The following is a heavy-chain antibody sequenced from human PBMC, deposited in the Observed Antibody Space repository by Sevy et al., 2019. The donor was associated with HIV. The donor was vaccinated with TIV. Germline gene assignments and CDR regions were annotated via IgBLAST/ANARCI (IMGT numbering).Heavy chain of an antibody. CDR3: AREMATSTSSDY. CDR2: IGYDGSNK. CDR1: GFAPSTYG. J-gene: IGHJ4*02. Sequence: GGSLRLSCAASGFAPSTYGMHWVRQAPGKGLEWVAVIGYDGSNKYYADSVKGRFSISRDNSRNTLFLQMDSLRAEDTAVYYCAREMATSTSSDYWGQGTLVTVSS. V-gene: IGHV3-33*01.